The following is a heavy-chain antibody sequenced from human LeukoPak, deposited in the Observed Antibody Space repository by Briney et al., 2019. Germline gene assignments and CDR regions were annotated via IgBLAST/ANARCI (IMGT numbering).Heavy chain of an antibody. J-gene: IGHJ4*02. CDR2: IYYSGST. V-gene: IGHV4-59*08. CDR3: ARLYDRYGGNGGEDY. D-gene: IGHD4-23*01. CDR1: GGSFSSYY. Sequence: PSETLSLTCTVSGGSFSSYYWSWIRQPPGKGLEWIGYIYYSGSTNYNPSLKSRVTISVDTSKNQFSLKLSSVTAADTAVYYCARLYDRYGGNGGEDYWGQGTLVTVSS.